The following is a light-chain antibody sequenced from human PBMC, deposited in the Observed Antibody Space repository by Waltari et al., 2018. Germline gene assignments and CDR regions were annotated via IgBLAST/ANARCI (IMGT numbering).Light chain of an antibody. Sequence: IVLTQSPATLSLSPGERATLSCRASQSISKYLAWYQQKPGQAPRLLIYHASSRAAGIPDRFSGSGYGTDFSLTISRLEPEDFAVYYCQHYETLPVTFGQGTKVEIK. CDR1: QSISKY. V-gene: IGKV3-20*01. J-gene: IGKJ1*01. CDR2: HAS. CDR3: QHYETLPVT.